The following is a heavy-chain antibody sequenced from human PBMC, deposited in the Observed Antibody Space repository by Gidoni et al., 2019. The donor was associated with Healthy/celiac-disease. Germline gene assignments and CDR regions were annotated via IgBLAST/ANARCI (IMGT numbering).Heavy chain of an antibody. CDR2: INPSGGST. J-gene: IGHJ2*01. CDR1: GYTFTSYY. D-gene: IGHD3-22*01. CDR3: ARNVVVVNDHYWYFDL. Sequence: QVQLVQCGAELKTRGASVKVSCNASGYTFTSYYLHWVRQAPGQGLEWMGIINPSGGSTSYAQKFQGRVTMTRDTSASTVYMELSSLRSEDTAVYYCARNVVVVNDHYWYFDLWGRGTQVTGSS. V-gene: IGHV1-46*01.